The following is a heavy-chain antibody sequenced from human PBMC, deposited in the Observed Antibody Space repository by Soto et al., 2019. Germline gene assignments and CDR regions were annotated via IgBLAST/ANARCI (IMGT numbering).Heavy chain of an antibody. CDR3: AIRTGQLAIISEFDGDWFFEV. CDR2: INPDSGGT. J-gene: IGHJ2*01. D-gene: IGHD2-2*01. Sequence: QEQLVQSGAEVKKPGASLKVSCKASGYTFTDYYIHWVRQAPGQGLEWVGWINPDSGGTNLAQRFKGRVKMTRDTSINTAYMELSMLRSDDTAVYYCAIRTGQLAIISEFDGDWFFEVWGRGTLVTVSS. CDR1: GYTFTDYY. V-gene: IGHV1-2*02.